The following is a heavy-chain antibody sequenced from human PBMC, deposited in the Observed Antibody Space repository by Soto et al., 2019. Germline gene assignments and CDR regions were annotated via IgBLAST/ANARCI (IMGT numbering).Heavy chain of an antibody. D-gene: IGHD4-17*01. V-gene: IGHV3-30*18. Sequence: QVQLVESGGGVVQPGMSLRLSFVSSGFTFSSYGMHWVRQAPGKGLEWVAVISYDGSKHYYADAVQGRFTISSDSSKNTRYLQMNSLGAEDTAVYYCAKDTLRQTLTTLDYWGQGTLVTVS. CDR1: GFTFSSYG. J-gene: IGHJ4*02. CDR3: AKDTLRQTLTTLDY. CDR2: ISYDGSKH.